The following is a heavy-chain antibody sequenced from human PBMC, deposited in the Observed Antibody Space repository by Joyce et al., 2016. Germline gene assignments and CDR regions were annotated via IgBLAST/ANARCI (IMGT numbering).Heavy chain of an antibody. CDR1: GFTFSSYA. V-gene: IGHV3-23*01. Sequence: EVQLLESGGGWVQPGGSLRLSCAASGFTFSSYAMIWVRQAPGKVLEWASAISGSYDGTYHADSVRGLFTISRDNSKNTLYLQMNSLTAEDTAIYYCAKGTLGSCSGTTCYPLDSWGQGTLVTVSS. CDR3: AKGTLGSCSGTTCYPLDS. J-gene: IGHJ4*02. D-gene: IGHD2-15*01. CDR2: ISGSYDGT.